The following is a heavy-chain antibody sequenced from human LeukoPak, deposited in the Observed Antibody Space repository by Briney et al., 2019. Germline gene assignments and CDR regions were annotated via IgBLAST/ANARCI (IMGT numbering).Heavy chain of an antibody. CDR2: MNPNSGTT. J-gene: IGHJ4*02. CDR1: GYSLASYD. CDR3: ARDYGGNSGWFDG. Sequence: SVKVPCKASGYSLASYDINGLGQATAQGLEWMVWMNPNSGTTASAQKFQDKFTLPRDTSISTAPMELSSLTSDDTAVYYWARDYGGNSGWFDGGGEGTLATASS. V-gene: IGHV1-8*01. D-gene: IGHD4-23*01.